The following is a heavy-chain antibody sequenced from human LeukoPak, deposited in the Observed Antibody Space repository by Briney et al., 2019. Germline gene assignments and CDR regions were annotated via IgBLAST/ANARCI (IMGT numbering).Heavy chain of an antibody. D-gene: IGHD6-13*01. CDR3: AKALLGLGSSSCPDY. V-gene: IGHV3-30*02. CDR2: IRYDGTNK. Sequence: GGSLRLSCAASGFTFSNYGMHWVRQAPGKGLEWVAFIRYDGTNKYYADSVKGRFTISRDNAKNSLYLQMNSLRAEDTAVYYCAKALLGLGSSSCPDYWGQGTLVTVSS. J-gene: IGHJ4*02. CDR1: GFTFSNYG.